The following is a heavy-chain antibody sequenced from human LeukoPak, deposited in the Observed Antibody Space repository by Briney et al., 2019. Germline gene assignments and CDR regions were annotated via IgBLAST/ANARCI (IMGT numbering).Heavy chain of an antibody. CDR1: GFTFSNYW. D-gene: IGHD2-15*01. Sequence: GGSLRLSCAASGFTFSNYWMAWVRQAQGKGLEWVAHIKEDGGEKYHVDPVKGRFTISRDNAKNSLYPQMNSLRAEDTAMYYCVRDRGYCSGGTCYALWDYWGQGTLVTVSS. CDR3: VRDRGYCSGGTCYALWDY. J-gene: IGHJ4*02. CDR2: IKEDGGEK. V-gene: IGHV3-7*01.